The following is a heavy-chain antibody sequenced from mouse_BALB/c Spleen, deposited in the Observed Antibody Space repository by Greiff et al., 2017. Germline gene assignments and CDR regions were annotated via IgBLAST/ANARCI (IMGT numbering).Heavy chain of an antibody. CDR1: GFTFSSFG. Sequence: EVQGVESGGGLVQPGGSRKLSCAASGFTFSSFGMHWVRQAPEKGLEWVAYISSGSSTIYYADTVKGRFTISRDNPKNTLFLQMTSLRSEDTAMYYCARFPTYWGQGTLVTVSA. CDR3: ARFPTY. CDR2: ISSGSSTI. J-gene: IGHJ3*01. V-gene: IGHV5-17*02.